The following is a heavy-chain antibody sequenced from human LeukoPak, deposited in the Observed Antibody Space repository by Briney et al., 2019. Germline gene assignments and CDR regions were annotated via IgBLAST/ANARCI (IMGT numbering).Heavy chain of an antibody. CDR3: ARDSCSLTMCFGYFDH. D-gene: IGHD2-2*01. V-gene: IGHV3-53*01. CDR1: GFTVSTTY. CDR2: IYGGGNT. J-gene: IGHJ4*02. Sequence: PGGSLRLSCATSGFTVSTTYMTWVRQAPGKGLEWVSVIYGGGNTYYADSVKGRFTISRDSSKNTLYLQMNSLRAGDAAVYYCARDSCSLTMCFGYFDHWGQGSLVTVSS.